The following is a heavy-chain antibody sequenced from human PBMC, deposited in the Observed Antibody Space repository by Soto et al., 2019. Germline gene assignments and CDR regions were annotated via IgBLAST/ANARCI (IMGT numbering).Heavy chain of an antibody. CDR2: MNPNSGNT. V-gene: IGHV1-8*01. J-gene: IGHJ3*02. CDR1: GYTFTSYD. D-gene: IGHD3-3*01. CDR3: ARGGIFWSASDAFAI. Sequence: ASVEVSCKASGYTFTSYDINWVRQATGQGLERMGWMNPNSGNTGYAQKFQGRVTMTRNTSISTAYMELSSLRSEDTAVYYCARGGIFWSASDAFAIWAQGTMVTVSS.